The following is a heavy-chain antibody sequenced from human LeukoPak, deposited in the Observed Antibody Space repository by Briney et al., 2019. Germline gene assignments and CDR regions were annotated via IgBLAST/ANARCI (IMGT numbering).Heavy chain of an antibody. D-gene: IGHD1-26*01. Sequence: KPSETLSLTCTVSGGSISSHYWSWIRQPPGKGLQWIGYTKHVGNSDFNPSLKSRVTISVDTSKNQFSLKLSSVTAADTAVYYCARHYDGRESGSFYEDHWGQGTLVIVSS. J-gene: IGHJ4*02. V-gene: IGHV4-59*08. CDR3: ARHYDGRESGSFYEDH. CDR1: GGSISSHY. CDR2: TKHVGNS.